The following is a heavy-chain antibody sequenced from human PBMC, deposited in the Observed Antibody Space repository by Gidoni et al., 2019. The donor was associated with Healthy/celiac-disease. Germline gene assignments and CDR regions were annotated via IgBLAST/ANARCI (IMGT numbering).Heavy chain of an antibody. CDR3: AREYDSSGYYRSPFDY. Sequence: EVQLVESGGGLVQPGGSLRLSCAASGFTFSRYAMHWVRQAPGKGLEYVSAISSNGGSTYYANSVKGRFTISRDNSKNTLYLQMGSLRAEDMAVYYCAREYDSSGYYRSPFDYWGQGTLVTVSS. V-gene: IGHV3-64*01. J-gene: IGHJ4*02. D-gene: IGHD3-22*01. CDR2: ISSNGGST. CDR1: GFTFSRYA.